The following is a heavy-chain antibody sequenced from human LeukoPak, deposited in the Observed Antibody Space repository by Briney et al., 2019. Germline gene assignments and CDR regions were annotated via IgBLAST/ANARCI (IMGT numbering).Heavy chain of an antibody. CDR1: GYTFTSYD. CDR2: MNPNSGGT. V-gene: IGHV1-2*02. J-gene: IGHJ4*02. Sequence: ASVKVSCKASGYTFTSYDINWVRQATGQGLEWMGWMNPNSGGTNYAQKFQGRVTMTRDTSISTAYMELSRLRSDDTAVYYCARDSSSRPFDYWGQGTLVTVSS. D-gene: IGHD6-6*01. CDR3: ARDSSSRPFDY.